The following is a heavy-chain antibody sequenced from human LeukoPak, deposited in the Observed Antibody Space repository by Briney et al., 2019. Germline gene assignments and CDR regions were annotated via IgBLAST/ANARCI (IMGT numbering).Heavy chain of an antibody. CDR3: AKTLPRAQTHEMGYYFDS. CDR1: GFNFNNYG. CDR2: IRYDGSNK. D-gene: IGHD5-24*01. Sequence: PGGSLRLSCAASGFNFNNYGMHWIRQGPGKGLELVAFIRYDGSNKYYVDSVKGRFTISRDNSKNTMYLQMNSLRTDDTSVYYCAKTLPRAQTHEMGYYFDSWGQGTLVTVSS. V-gene: IGHV3-30*02. J-gene: IGHJ4*02.